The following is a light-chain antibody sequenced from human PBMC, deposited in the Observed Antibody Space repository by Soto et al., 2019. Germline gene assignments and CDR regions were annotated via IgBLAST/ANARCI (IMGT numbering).Light chain of an antibody. CDR1: SSNIGRNY. V-gene: IGLV1-47*01. Sequence: QSVLTQPPSASGTPGQRVTISCYGSSSNIGRNYVYWYQQLPGTAPKLLIYRNNQRPSGVPDRFSGSKSGTSASLAISGLRSEDEADYYCAAWDDSLSGQVFGGGTKLTVL. CDR3: AAWDDSLSGQV. J-gene: IGLJ2*01. CDR2: RNN.